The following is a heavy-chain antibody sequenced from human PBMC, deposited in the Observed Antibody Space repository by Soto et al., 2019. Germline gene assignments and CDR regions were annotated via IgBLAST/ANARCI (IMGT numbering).Heavy chain of an antibody. CDR2: INAGNGNT. CDR1: GYTFTSYA. Sequence: ASVKVSCKASGYTFTSYAMHWVRQAPGQRLEWMGWINAGNGNTKYSQKFQGRVTITRDTSASTAYMELSSLRSEDTAVYYCARSGTASYYYYYYGMDVWGQGTTVTVSS. D-gene: IGHD1-1*01. V-gene: IGHV1-3*01. CDR3: ARSGTASYYYYYYGMDV. J-gene: IGHJ6*02.